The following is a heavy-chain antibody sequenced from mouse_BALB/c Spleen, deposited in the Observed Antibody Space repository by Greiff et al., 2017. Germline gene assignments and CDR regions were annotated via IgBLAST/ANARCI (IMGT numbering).Heavy chain of an antibody. CDR1: GFTFSDYY. Sequence: DVKLVESGGGLVKPGGSLKLSCAASGFTFSDYYMYWVRQTPEKRLEWVATISDGGSYTYYPDSVKGRFTISRDNAKNNLYLQMSSLKSEDTAMYYCARDHYYGSSYGFAYWGQGTLVTVSA. D-gene: IGHD1-1*01. V-gene: IGHV5-4*02. CDR3: ARDHYYGSSYGFAY. J-gene: IGHJ3*01. CDR2: ISDGGSYT.